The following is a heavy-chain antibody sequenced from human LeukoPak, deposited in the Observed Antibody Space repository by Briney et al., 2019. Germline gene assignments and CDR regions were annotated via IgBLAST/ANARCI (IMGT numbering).Heavy chain of an antibody. D-gene: IGHD1-26*01. CDR2: ISYDGSNK. CDR3: AKDRRELWLTGGYYYGMDV. V-gene: IGHV3-30*18. Sequence: PGGSLRLSCAASGFTFSSYGMHWVRQAPGKGLEWVAVISYDGSNKYYADSVKGRFTISRDNSKNTLYLQMNSLRAEDTAVYYCAKDRRELWLTGGYYYGMDVWGQGTTVTVSS. CDR1: GFTFSSYG. J-gene: IGHJ6*02.